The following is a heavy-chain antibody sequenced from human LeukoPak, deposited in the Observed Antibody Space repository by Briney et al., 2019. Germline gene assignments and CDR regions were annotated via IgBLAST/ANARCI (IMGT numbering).Heavy chain of an antibody. CDR2: INPNSGGT. D-gene: IGHD3-10*01. CDR3: ASTLLSLLLPDY. J-gene: IGHJ4*02. Sequence: ASVKVSCKASGYTFTGYYMLWVRQAPGQGLEWMGWINPNSGGTNFAQKFQGRVTLTRDTSISTAYMELSRLRSDDTAVYYCASTLLSLLLPDYWGQGTLVTVSS. V-gene: IGHV1-2*02. CDR1: GYTFTGYY.